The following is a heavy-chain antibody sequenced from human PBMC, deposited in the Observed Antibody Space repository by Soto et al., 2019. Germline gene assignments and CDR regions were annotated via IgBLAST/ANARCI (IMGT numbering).Heavy chain of an antibody. CDR2: INHSGST. V-gene: IGHV4-34*01. Sequence: PSETLSLTCAVYGGSFSGYYWSWIRQPPGKGLEWIGEINHSGSTNYNPSLKSRVTISVDKSKNQFSLKLSSVTDADTAVYYCARGETQQQRDYWGQGTLVPVSS. J-gene: IGHJ4*02. CDR3: ARGETQQQRDY. CDR1: GGSFSGYY. D-gene: IGHD6-13*01.